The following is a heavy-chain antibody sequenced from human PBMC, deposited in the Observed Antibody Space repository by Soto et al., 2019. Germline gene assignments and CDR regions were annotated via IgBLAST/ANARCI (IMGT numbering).Heavy chain of an antibody. CDR1: GYTLTELS. D-gene: IGHD1-26*01. CDR3: ATEVGAGYAFDI. J-gene: IGHJ3*02. V-gene: IGHV1-24*01. Sequence: GASVKVSCKVSGYTLTELSMHRVRQAPGKGLEWMGGFDPEDGETIYAQKFQGRVTMTEDTSTDTAYMELSSLRSEDTAVYYCATEVGAGYAFDIWGQGTMVTVSS. CDR2: FDPEDGET.